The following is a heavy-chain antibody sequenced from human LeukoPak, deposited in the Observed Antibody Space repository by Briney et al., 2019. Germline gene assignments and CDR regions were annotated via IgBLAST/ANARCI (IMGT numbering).Heavy chain of an antibody. CDR1: GFTFNNFP. Sequence: GGSLRLSCAASGFTFNNFPMSWVRQAAGKGVEGVSAINPSGGDPYFPGSGRGRFTISRDNSKNTVYLQMDSLRVEDTAVYYCARLRWEITHYWYFDLWGRGALVTVSS. CDR2: INPSGGDP. J-gene: IGHJ2*01. D-gene: IGHD4-23*01. V-gene: IGHV3-23*01. CDR3: ARLRWEITHYWYFDL.